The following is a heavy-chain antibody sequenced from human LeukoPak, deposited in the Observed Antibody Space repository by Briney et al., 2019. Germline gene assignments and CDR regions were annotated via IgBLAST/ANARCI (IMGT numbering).Heavy chain of an antibody. CDR3: AKVPDSSGWYYFDY. CDR1: GFTFGGYT. Sequence: GGSLRLSCVASGFTFGGYTINWVRLAPGKGLEWVSSISSSLNMYFAESVKGRFTISRDSARNSVSLQLNSLRVEDTAVYYCAKVPDSSGWYYFDYWGQGTLVTVSS. CDR2: ISSSLNM. V-gene: IGHV3-21*01. J-gene: IGHJ4*02. D-gene: IGHD6-19*01.